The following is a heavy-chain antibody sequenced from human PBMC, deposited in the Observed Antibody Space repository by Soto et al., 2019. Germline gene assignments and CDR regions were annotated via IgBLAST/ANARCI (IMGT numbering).Heavy chain of an antibody. Sequence: ASVKVSCTASGYTFTSYGISWVRQAPGQGLEWMGWISAYNGNTNYAQKLQGRVTMTTDTSTSTAYMELRSLRSDDTAVYYCARIYFDWLSPPGYYYYYMDVWGKGTTVTVSS. V-gene: IGHV1-18*01. CDR1: GYTFTSYG. CDR3: ARIYFDWLSPPGYYYYYMDV. D-gene: IGHD3-9*01. CDR2: ISAYNGNT. J-gene: IGHJ6*03.